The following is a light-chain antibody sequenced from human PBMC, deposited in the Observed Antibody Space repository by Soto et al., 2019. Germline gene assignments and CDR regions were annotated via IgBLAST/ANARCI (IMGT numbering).Light chain of an antibody. J-gene: IGKJ1*01. Sequence: EIVLTQSPGTLSLSPGERATLSCRASQSVSNNYLAWYQQNPGQAPRLLIYGASSRATGIPDRFSGSGSGTDFTLTISRLEPEDFAVYYCQQYGSSPRTFGQGTEVEIK. CDR3: QQYGSSPRT. CDR1: QSVSNNY. V-gene: IGKV3-20*01. CDR2: GAS.